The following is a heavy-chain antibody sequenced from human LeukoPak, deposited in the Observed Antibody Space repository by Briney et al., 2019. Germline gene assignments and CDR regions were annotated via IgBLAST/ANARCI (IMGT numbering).Heavy chain of an antibody. Sequence: GGSLRLSCAASGFTFDDYGMSWVRQAPGKGLEWISGVNCNGGSTGYADSVKGRFTISRDNAKNSLYLQMNSLRAEDTALYYCVRDRCSSTSCHVSPNWFDPWGQGTLVTVSS. V-gene: IGHV3-20*04. J-gene: IGHJ5*02. CDR2: VNCNGGST. CDR3: VRDRCSSTSCHVSPNWFDP. CDR1: GFTFDDYG. D-gene: IGHD2-2*01.